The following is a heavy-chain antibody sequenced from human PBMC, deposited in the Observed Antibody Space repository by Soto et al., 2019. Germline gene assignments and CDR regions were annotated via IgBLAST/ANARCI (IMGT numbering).Heavy chain of an antibody. D-gene: IGHD6-6*01. V-gene: IGHV1-46*01. CDR2: INPSGGST. CDR1: GYTFTSYY. CDR3: ARVRQLVGYFYYYMDV. J-gene: IGHJ6*03. Sequence: ASVKVSCKASGYTFTSYYMHWVRQAPGQGLEWMGIINPSGGSTSYAQKFQGRVTMTRDTSTSTVYMELSGLRSEDTAVYYCARVRQLVGYFYYYMDVWGKGTTVTVSS.